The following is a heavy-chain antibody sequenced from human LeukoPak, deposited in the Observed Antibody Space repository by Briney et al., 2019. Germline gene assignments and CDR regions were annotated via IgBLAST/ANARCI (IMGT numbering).Heavy chain of an antibody. CDR2: IWYDGSNK. J-gene: IGHJ4*02. CDR3: ARETPSGYYFDY. V-gene: IGHV3-33*01. CDR1: GFTFSSYG. D-gene: IGHD3-10*01. Sequence: GGSLRLSCAASGFTFSSYGMHWARQAPGKGLEWVAVIWYDGSNKYYADSVKGRFTISRDNSKNTLYLQMNSLRAEDTAVYYRARETPSGYYFDYWGQGTLVTVSS.